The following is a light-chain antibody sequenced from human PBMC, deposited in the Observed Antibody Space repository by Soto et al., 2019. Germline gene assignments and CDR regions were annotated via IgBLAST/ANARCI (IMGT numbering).Light chain of an antibody. CDR1: SSDVGGYNY. Sequence: QSALTQPASVSGSPGQSITISCTGTSSDVGGYNYVSWYQQHPGKVPKLIIYEVTNRPSGVSNRFSGSKSGNSASLTISGLPAEDEADYYCSSYTSSRTLVFGTGTQVMVL. CDR3: SSYTSSRTLV. J-gene: IGLJ1*01. CDR2: EVT. V-gene: IGLV2-14*01.